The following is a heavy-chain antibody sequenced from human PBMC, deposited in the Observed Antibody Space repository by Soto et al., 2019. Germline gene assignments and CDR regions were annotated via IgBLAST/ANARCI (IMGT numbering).Heavy chain of an antibody. V-gene: IGHV2-26*01. CDR2: IFSNDEK. J-gene: IGHJ4*02. CDR1: GFSLSNARMG. CDR3: ARINDYYDSSGYYYVFDY. D-gene: IGHD3-22*01. Sequence: QVTLKESGPVLVKPTETLTLTCTVSGFSLSNARMGVSWIRQPPGKALEWLAHIFSNDEKSYSTSLKSRLTISKDTSKSQLVLTMTNMDPVDTATYYCARINDYYDSSGYYYVFDYWGQGTLVTVSS.